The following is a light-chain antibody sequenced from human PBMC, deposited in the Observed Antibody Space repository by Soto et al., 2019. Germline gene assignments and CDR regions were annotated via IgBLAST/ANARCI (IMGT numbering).Light chain of an antibody. Sequence: AIQMTQSPSSLSASVGDRVTITCRASQGIRNDVGWYQQKPGKAPKPLIYAASSLQSEVPSRFSGSGSGTDFTLTISSLQPEDFATYYCLQDYNYPYTFGQGTKLEIK. V-gene: IGKV1-6*01. CDR2: AAS. J-gene: IGKJ2*01. CDR3: LQDYNYPYT. CDR1: QGIRND.